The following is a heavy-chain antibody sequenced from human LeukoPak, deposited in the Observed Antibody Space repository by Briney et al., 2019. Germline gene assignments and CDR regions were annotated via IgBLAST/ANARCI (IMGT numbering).Heavy chain of an antibody. CDR2: INRDGSST. V-gene: IGHV3-74*01. J-gene: IGHJ5*02. D-gene: IGHD2-2*01. CDR1: GFTFSNNW. CDR3: VRDGGLTSTWFLP. Sequence: PGGSLRLSCAASGFTFSNNWMHWVRQAPGKGLVWGSRINRDGSSTNYADSVKGRFTISRDNAKNTLYLQMNSLRAEDTAVYYCVRDGGLTSTWFLPWGQGTLVTVSS.